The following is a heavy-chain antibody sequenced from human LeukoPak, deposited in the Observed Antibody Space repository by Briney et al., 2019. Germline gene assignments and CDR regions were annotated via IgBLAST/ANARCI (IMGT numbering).Heavy chain of an antibody. J-gene: IGHJ6*02. CDR2: IYSGGST. D-gene: IGHD2-2*01. CDR1: GFTVSSNY. V-gene: IGHV3-53*04. Sequence: PGGSLRLSCAASGFTVSSNYMSWVRQAPGKRLEWVSVIYSGGSTYYADSVKGRFTISRHNSKNTLYLQMNSLRAEDTAVYYCARDRRLSGYCSSTSCGVGMDVWGQGTTVTVSS. CDR3: ARDRRLSGYCSSTSCGVGMDV.